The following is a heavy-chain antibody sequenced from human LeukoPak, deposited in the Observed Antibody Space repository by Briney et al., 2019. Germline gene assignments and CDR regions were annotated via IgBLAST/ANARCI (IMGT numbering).Heavy chain of an antibody. Sequence: GGSLRLSCAASGFTFSDYYMSWIRQAPGKGLEWVSYISSSGSTIYYADSVKGRFTISRDNAKNSLYLQMNSLRAEDAAVHYCARKLRYFYFDYWGQGTLVTVSS. D-gene: IGHD4-23*01. CDR3: ARKLRYFYFDY. CDR1: GFTFSDYY. J-gene: IGHJ4*02. V-gene: IGHV3-11*01. CDR2: ISSSGSTI.